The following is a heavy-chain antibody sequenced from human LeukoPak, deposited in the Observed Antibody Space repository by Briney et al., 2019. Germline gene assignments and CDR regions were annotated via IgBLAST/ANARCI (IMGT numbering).Heavy chain of an antibody. CDR1: GFTFSSYG. Sequence: PGGSLRLSCAASGFTFSSYGMHWVRQAPGKGLEWVAFIRYDGSNKYYADSVKGRFTISRDNSKNTLYLQMNSLRAEDTAVYYCAKVGEFTADYWGQGTLVTVSS. CDR3: AKVGEFTADY. J-gene: IGHJ4*02. V-gene: IGHV3-30*02. CDR2: IRYDGSNK. D-gene: IGHD3-16*01.